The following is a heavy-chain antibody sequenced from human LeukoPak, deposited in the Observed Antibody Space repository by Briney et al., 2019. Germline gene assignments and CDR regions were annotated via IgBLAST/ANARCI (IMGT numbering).Heavy chain of an antibody. J-gene: IGHJ4*02. D-gene: IGHD2-15*01. V-gene: IGHV3-7*01. CDR1: GFTFSVFW. CDR3: ARYHGGYFAY. CDR2: IKQDGSEK. Sequence: GGSLRLSCAASGFTFSVFWMSWVRQAPGKGLEWVANIKQDGSEKYYVDSVKGRFTISRDNDNNSMYRQINSLRAEDTAVYYCARYHGGYFAYWGQGTLVTVSS.